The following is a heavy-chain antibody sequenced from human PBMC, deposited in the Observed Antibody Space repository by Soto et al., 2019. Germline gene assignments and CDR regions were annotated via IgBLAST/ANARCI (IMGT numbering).Heavy chain of an antibody. Sequence: ETLSLACSVSGYSISSGYYWCWIRQPPGKGLEWIVNIYHSGSTYYNPSLKSRVTISVDTSKNQFYLKLSSVTAADTAVYYCARDSDSSGYYYFDYWGQGTLVTVYS. CDR1: GYSISSGYY. D-gene: IGHD3-22*01. CDR2: IYHSGST. V-gene: IGHV4-38-2*02. J-gene: IGHJ4*02. CDR3: ARDSDSSGYYYFDY.